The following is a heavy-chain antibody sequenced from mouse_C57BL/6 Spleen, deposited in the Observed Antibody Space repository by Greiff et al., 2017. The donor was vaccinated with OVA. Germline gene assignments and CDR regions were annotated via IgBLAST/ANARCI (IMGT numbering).Heavy chain of an antibody. CDR1: GFTFSDYG. V-gene: IGHV5-17*01. CDR2: ISSGSSTI. Sequence: EVQLQASGGGLVKPGGSLKLSCAASGFTFSDYGMHWVRQAPEKGLEWVAYISSGSSTIYYADTVKGRFTISRDNAKTTLFMQMTSLRSEDTAMCYCAGPLLRRYAMDYWGQGTSVTVSS. CDR3: AGPLLRRYAMDY. J-gene: IGHJ4*01. D-gene: IGHD1-1*01.